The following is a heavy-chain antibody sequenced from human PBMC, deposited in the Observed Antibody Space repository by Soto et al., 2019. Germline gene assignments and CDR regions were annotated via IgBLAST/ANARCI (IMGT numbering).Heavy chain of an antibody. CDR2: IDAGNGHT. CDR3: ARDRNHDSSGYYAY. Sequence: ASVKVSCKAYGYIFSRYAIHWARQAPGQRLEWMGWIDAGNGHTKYSQRLQGRVTITRDTSATTAYMELNSLRSEDTAVYYCARDRNHDSSGYYAYWGRGTLVTVS. V-gene: IGHV1-3*01. J-gene: IGHJ4*02. CDR1: GYIFSRYA. D-gene: IGHD3-22*01.